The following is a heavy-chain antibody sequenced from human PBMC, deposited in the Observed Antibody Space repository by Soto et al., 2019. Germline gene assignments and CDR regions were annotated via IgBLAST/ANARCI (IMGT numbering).Heavy chain of an antibody. Sequence: PGGSLRLSCAASGFTFSRYWMSWVRQAPGKGLEWGANIKQDGRNKYYVDSGKGRFTISRDNAKNTLYLQMNSLRAEDTAVYYCARGLTQYSSGPYYFDYWGQGTLVTVSS. CDR1: GFTFSRYW. CDR2: IKQDGRNK. CDR3: ARGLTQYSSGPYYFDY. D-gene: IGHD6-19*01. J-gene: IGHJ4*02. V-gene: IGHV3-7*01.